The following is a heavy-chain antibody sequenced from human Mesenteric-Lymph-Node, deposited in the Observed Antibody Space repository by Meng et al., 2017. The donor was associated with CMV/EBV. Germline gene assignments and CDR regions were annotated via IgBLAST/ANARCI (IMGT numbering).Heavy chain of an antibody. V-gene: IGHV3-74*01. CDR1: GFTFSSYW. CDR2: INSDGSST. Sequence: GGSLRLSCAASGFTFSSYWMHWVRQAPGKGLVWVSRINSDGSSTSYADSVKGRFTISRDNAKNTLYLQMNSLRAEDTAVYYCAKGATLYCSSTSCYSADAFDVWGQGTMVTVSS. J-gene: IGHJ3*01. D-gene: IGHD2-2*02. CDR3: AKGATLYCSSTSCYSADAFDV.